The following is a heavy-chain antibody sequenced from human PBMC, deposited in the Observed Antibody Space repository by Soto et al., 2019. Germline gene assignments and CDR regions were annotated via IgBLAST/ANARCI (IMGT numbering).Heavy chain of an antibody. V-gene: IGHV3-30*18. D-gene: IGHD4-17*01. CDR3: AKELTTVTTYAFDY. J-gene: IGHJ4*02. CDR1: GFTFSSYG. CDR2: ISYDGSNK. Sequence: GGSLRFSCAASGFTFSSYGMHWVRQAPGKGLEWVAVISYDGSNKYYADSVKGRFTISRDNSKNTLYLQMNSLRAEDTAVYYCAKELTTVTTYAFDYWGQGT.